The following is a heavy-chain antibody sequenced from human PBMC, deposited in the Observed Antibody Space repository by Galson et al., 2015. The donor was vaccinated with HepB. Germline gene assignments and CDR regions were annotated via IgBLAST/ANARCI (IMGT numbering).Heavy chain of an antibody. V-gene: IGHV1-3*01. D-gene: IGHD2-2*01. CDR1: GYTFTSYA. Sequence: SVKVSCKASGYTFTSYAMHWVRQAPGQRLEWMGWINAGNGNTKYSQKFQGRVTITRDTSASTAYMELSSLRSEDTAVYYCARGLGFTFKGVVPAATHYNWFDPWGQGTLVTVSS. CDR3: ARGLGFTFKGVVPAATHYNWFDP. CDR2: INAGNGNT. J-gene: IGHJ5*02.